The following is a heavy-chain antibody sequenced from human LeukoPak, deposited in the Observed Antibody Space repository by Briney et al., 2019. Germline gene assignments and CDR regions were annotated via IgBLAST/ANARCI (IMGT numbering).Heavy chain of an antibody. CDR3: AKGGYSSGWTDFDY. J-gene: IGHJ4*02. CDR2: ISGSGGGT. V-gene: IGHV3-23*01. D-gene: IGHD6-19*01. Sequence: GGSLRLSCAASGFTFSSYAMSWVRQAPGKGLEWVSGISGSGGGTYYADSVKGRFTISRDNSKNTLYLQMNSLRAEDTAVYYCAKGGYSSGWTDFDYWGQGTLVTVSS. CDR1: GFTFSSYA.